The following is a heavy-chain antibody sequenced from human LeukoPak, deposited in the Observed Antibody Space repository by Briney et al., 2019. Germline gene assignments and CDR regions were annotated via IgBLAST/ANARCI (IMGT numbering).Heavy chain of an antibody. J-gene: IGHJ4*02. D-gene: IGHD4-23*01. CDR1: GFTFSSYA. Sequence: PGRSLRLSCAASGFTFSSYAMHWVRQAPGKGLEWVAVISYDGSNKYYADSVKGRFTISRDNSKNTLYLQMNSLRAEDTAVYYCAKDLKVYGGNSEALDYWGQGTLVTVSS. CDR3: AKDLKVYGGNSEALDY. CDR2: ISYDGSNK. V-gene: IGHV3-30-3*01.